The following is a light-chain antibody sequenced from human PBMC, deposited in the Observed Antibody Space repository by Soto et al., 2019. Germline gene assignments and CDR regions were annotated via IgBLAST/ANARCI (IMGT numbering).Light chain of an antibody. J-gene: IGKJ1*01. CDR3: QQYNNWWT. CDR1: QSVSSN. Sequence: EIVMTQSPATLSVSPGERATLSCRASQSVSSNLAWYQQQPGQAPRLLIYGASTRAAGIPARCSGSGSGTDFTLTISRLQSEDFAFYCCQQYNNWWTFGQGTKVEIK. V-gene: IGKV3-15*01. CDR2: GAS.